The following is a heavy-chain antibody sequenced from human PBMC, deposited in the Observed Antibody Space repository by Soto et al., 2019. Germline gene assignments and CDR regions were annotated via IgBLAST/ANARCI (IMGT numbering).Heavy chain of an antibody. D-gene: IGHD2-15*01. V-gene: IGHV4-30-4*01. CDR2: IYKSATT. CDR1: GDSISTVDYF. Sequence: SETLSLTCSVSGDSISTVDYFWAWIRQPPGQALEYIGYIYKSATTYYNPSFERRVAISLATSKSQFSLNVTSVTAADTAVYFCARGRYCLTGRCFPNWFDSWGQGTLVTVSS. J-gene: IGHJ5*01. CDR3: ARGRYCLTGRCFPNWFDS.